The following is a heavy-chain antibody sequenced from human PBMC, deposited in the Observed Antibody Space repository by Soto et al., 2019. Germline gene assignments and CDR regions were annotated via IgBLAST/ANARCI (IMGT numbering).Heavy chain of an antibody. V-gene: IGHV3-30-3*01. J-gene: IGHJ6*02. Sequence: QVQLVESGGGVVQPRRSLRLSCAASGLTFISYAMHWVRQAPGKGLEWVAVISFDGSTEYYADSVKGRFTISRDNSKNTVYLQMNSLRSEDTAVYYCARSRHGSGSYTHFYYGLDVWGQGTTVTVSS. CDR2: ISFDGSTE. CDR3: ARSRHGSGSYTHFYYGLDV. CDR1: GLTFISYA. D-gene: IGHD3-10*01.